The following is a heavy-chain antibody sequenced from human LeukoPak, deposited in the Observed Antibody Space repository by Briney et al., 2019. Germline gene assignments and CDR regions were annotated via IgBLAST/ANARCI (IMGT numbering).Heavy chain of an antibody. CDR3: AREGGGAFDY. Sequence: GASVKVSCKASGGTFSSYAISWVRQAPGQGLEWMGGIIPIFGTANYAQKFQGRVTITTDESTSTAYMELSSLRSEDTAVYYRAREGGGAFDYWGQGTLVTVSS. D-gene: IGHD3-16*01. CDR2: IIPIFGTA. V-gene: IGHV1-69*05. CDR1: GGTFSSYA. J-gene: IGHJ4*02.